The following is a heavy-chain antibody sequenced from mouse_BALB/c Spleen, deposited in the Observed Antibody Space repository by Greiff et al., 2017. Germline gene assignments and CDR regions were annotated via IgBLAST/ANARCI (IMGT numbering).Heavy chain of an antibody. CDR1: GISITTGNYR. Sequence: DVHLVESGPGLVKPSQTVSLTCTVTGISITTGNYRWSWIRQFPGNKLEWIGYIYYSGTITYNPSLTSRTTITRDTSKNQFFLEMNSLTAEDTATYYCARLYLWGAMDYWGQGTSVTVSS. CDR2: IYYSGTI. CDR3: ARLYLWGAMDY. D-gene: IGHD2-1*01. J-gene: IGHJ4*01. V-gene: IGHV3-5*02.